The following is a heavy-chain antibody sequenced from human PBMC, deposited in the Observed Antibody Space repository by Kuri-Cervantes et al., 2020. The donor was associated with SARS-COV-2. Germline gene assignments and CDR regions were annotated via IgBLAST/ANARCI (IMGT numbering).Heavy chain of an antibody. CDR1: GFTFSSYG. V-gene: IGHV3-30*03. CDR2: ISYDGSSK. Sequence: GESLKISCAASGFTFSSYGMHWVRQAPGKGLEWVAVISYDGSSKYYADSVKGRFTISRDNPKNTLYLQMNRLTIEDTAVYYCARVYEYVRLAWGMDVWGQGTTVTVSS. CDR3: ARVYEYVRLAWGMDV. J-gene: IGHJ6*02. D-gene: IGHD2/OR15-2a*01.